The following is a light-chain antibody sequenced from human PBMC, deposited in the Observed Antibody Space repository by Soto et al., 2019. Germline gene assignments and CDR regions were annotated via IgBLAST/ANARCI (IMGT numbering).Light chain of an antibody. V-gene: IGLV3-21*04. CDR1: NIGDKS. J-gene: IGLJ1*01. CDR3: QVWDRSSDHYV. Sequence: SYELTQPPSLSVAPGKTARITCDGNNIGDKSVHWYQQMSGQAPVLVIYYDSDRPSGIPERFSGSNSGNTATLIISRVDAGDEADYYCQVWDRSSDHYVFGTGTKVTVL. CDR2: YDS.